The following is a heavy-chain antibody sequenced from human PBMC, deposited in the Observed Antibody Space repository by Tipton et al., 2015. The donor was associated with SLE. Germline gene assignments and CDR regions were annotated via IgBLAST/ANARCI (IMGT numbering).Heavy chain of an antibody. Sequence: LRLSCSVSGDSITSGGYYWSWIRQHPGKGLEWLGYIYYSGNTHYNPSLQSRVAMSLDPSKNQVSLTLNYVTASDTAVYYCARSAGYSSSWAHFDYWGQGTLVTVSS. CDR2: IYYSGNT. CDR3: ARSAGYSSSWAHFDY. CDR1: GDSITSGGYY. D-gene: IGHD6-13*01. J-gene: IGHJ4*02. V-gene: IGHV4-31*03.